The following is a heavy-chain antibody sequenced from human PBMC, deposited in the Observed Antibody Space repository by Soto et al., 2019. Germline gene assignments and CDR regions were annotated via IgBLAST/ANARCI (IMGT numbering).Heavy chain of an antibody. CDR1: GGSITSSY. V-gene: IGHV4-59*01. CDR2: IYDTGISGYTPST. J-gene: IGHJ6*02. Sequence: SETLSRTCTVSGGSITSSYWIWIRLPPGKGLEWIAYIYDTGISGYTPSTSYNPSLKSRVTMSVDTSKSQFSLKLTSVPAADTAVYYCARGEDAFFYYGLDVWGQGITVTVSS. CDR3: ARGEDAFFYYGLDV.